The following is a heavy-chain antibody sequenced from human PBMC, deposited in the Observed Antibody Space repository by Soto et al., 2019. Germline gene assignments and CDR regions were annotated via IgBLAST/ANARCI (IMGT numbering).Heavy chain of an antibody. CDR1: GYTFTSYD. CDR3: ASDPDTALDYNWFDP. CDR2: MNPNSGNT. V-gene: IGHV1-8*01. D-gene: IGHD5-18*01. Sequence: QVQLVQSGAEVKKPGASVKVSCKASGYTFTSYDINWVRQATGQGLEWMGWMNPNSGNTGYAQKFQGRFTMTRTTSISTAYMELSSLRSEDTAVYYCASDPDTALDYNWFDPWGQGTLVTVSS. J-gene: IGHJ5*02.